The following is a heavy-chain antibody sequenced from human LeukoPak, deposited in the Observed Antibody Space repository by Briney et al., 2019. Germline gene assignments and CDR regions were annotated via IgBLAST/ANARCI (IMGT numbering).Heavy chain of an antibody. Sequence: PGGSLRLSCAASGFTFSSYSMNWVRQAPGKGLEWVSSISSSSSYIYYADSVKGRFTISRDNAKNSLYPQMNSLRVEDTAVYYCVRGSLRLPRSTPDYWGQGTLVTVSS. D-gene: IGHD2-21*02. CDR1: GFTFSSYS. CDR3: VRGSLRLPRSTPDY. CDR2: ISSSSSYI. V-gene: IGHV3-21*01. J-gene: IGHJ4*02.